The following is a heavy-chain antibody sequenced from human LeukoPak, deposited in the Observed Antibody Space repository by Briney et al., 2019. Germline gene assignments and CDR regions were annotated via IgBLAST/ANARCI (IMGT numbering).Heavy chain of an antibody. CDR3: AKGMVRYGSGSLLDY. D-gene: IGHD3-10*01. CDR1: GFTFSSYE. V-gene: IGHV3-30*18. Sequence: GGSLRLSCAASGFTFSSYEMNWVRQAPGKGLEWVAIISYDGPNKYYTDSVKGRFTISRDNSKNTLYLQMNSLRAEDTAVYYCAKGMVRYGSGSLLDYWGQGTLVTVPS. J-gene: IGHJ4*02. CDR2: ISYDGPNK.